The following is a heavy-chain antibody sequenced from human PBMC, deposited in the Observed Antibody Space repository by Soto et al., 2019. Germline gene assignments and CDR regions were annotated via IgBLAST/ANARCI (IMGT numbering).Heavy chain of an antibody. Sequence: PSETLSVTCTVSCGSISSCGYYWSWIRQHPGKGLEWIGYIYYSGSTYYNPSPKSRVTISVDTSKNQFSLKLSSVTAADTAVYYWARGPGYSYGYSFDYWGQGTLVTVSS. CDR1: CGSISSCGYY. CDR3: ARGPGYSYGYSFDY. V-gene: IGHV4-31*03. J-gene: IGHJ4*02. CDR2: IYYSGST. D-gene: IGHD5-18*01.